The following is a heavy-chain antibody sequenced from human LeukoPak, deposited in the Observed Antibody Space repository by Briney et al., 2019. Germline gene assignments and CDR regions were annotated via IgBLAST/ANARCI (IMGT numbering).Heavy chain of an antibody. D-gene: IGHD3-16*01. V-gene: IGHV7-4-1*02. CDR2: INTNTGNP. Sequence: ASVKVSCKASGYTFTSYAMNWVRQAPGQGLEWMGWINTNTGNPTYAQGFTGRFVFSLDTSVSTAYLQISSLKAEDTAVYYCARSWGYDYVWGKEWPSDWGQGTLVTVSS. CDR3: ARSWGYDYVWGKEWPSD. CDR1: GYTFTSYA. J-gene: IGHJ4*02.